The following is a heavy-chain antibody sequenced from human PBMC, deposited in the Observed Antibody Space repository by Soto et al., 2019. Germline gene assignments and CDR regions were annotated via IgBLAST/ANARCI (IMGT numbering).Heavy chain of an antibody. J-gene: IGHJ4*02. V-gene: IGHV4-39*01. CDR3: VAFGGADDY. Sequence: HLQLQESGPGLVKPSETLSLTCAVSGGSISSSSYYWGWIRPPPGKGLEWIGNMYYSGSTYHNPSPKRRGTISVDTSKNQFSLRLASETAADTAVYYSVAFGGADDYWGQGTLVTVSS. D-gene: IGHD3-16*01. CDR1: GGSISSSSYY. CDR2: MYYSGST.